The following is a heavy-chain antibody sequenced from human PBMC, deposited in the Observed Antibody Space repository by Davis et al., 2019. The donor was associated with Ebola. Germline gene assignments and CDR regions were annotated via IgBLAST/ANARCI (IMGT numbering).Heavy chain of an antibody. CDR1: GYSFTRYW. CDR3: ARAPYYYDVSGFYVDY. D-gene: IGHD3-22*01. CDR2: IYPGDSDT. Sequence: GESLKISCPASGYSFTRYWIVWVRQMPGKGLEWMGIIYPGDSDTRYSPSFLGQVIFSADKSISTAYLQWSSLKASDTATYYCARAPYYYDVSGFYVDYWGQGTLVTVSS. V-gene: IGHV5-51*01. J-gene: IGHJ4*02.